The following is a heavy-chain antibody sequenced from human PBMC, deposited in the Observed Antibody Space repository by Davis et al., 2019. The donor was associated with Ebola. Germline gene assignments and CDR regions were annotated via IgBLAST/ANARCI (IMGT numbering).Heavy chain of an antibody. CDR2: IESDGSNT. V-gene: IGHV3-74*01. Sequence: GESLKISCTASGFTFGDYAMSWVRQAPGKGLVWVSRIESDGSNTIYADSVKGRFTISRDNAKSTLFLQMTSLRAEDTAVYYCARDNYYSLDVWGQGTTVTVSS. CDR3: ARDNYYSLDV. J-gene: IGHJ6*02. CDR1: GFTFGDYA.